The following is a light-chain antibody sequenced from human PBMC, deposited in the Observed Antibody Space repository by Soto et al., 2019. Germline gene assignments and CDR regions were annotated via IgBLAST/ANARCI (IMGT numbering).Light chain of an antibody. CDR3: HQYGNSPPET. CDR2: GAS. J-gene: IGKJ5*01. V-gene: IGKV3-20*01. Sequence: ETVLTQSPGTLSLSPGERATVSCRASQSISANYLAWYQQKSGQAPRLLIYGASRRATGIPDRFSGSGSGTDFTRTINRLEPEDFAVYYCHQYGNSPPETFGQGTRREIK. CDR1: QSISANY.